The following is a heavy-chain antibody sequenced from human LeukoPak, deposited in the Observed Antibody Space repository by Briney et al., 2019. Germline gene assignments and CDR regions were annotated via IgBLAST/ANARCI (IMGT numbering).Heavy chain of an antibody. Sequence: PSETLSLTCTVSGGSISSYYWSWIRQPAGKGLEWIGRIYTSGSTNYNPSLKSRVTMSVDTSKNQFSLKLSSVTAADTAVYYCARDLPTGDYYDSSGSLWDGAFDIWGQGTMVTVSS. CDR1: GGSISSYY. J-gene: IGHJ3*02. D-gene: IGHD3-22*01. V-gene: IGHV4-4*07. CDR2: IYTSGST. CDR3: ARDLPTGDYYDSSGSLWDGAFDI.